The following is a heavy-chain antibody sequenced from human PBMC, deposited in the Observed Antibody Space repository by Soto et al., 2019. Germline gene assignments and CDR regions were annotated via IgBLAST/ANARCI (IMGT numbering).Heavy chain of an antibody. CDR2: IRSKANSYAT. D-gene: IGHD3-22*01. CDR1: GFTFSGSA. Sequence: PAGSLRLSCAASGFTFSGSAMHWVRQASGKGLEWVGRIRSKANSYATAYAASVKGRFTISRDDSKNTAYLQMNSLKTEDTAVYYCTRPAYYYDSSGSTGGSDIWGQGTMVTVSS. V-gene: IGHV3-73*01. J-gene: IGHJ3*02. CDR3: TRPAYYYDSSGSTGGSDI.